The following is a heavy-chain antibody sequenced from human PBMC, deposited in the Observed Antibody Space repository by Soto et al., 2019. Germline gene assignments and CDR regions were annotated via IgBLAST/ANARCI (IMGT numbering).Heavy chain of an antibody. D-gene: IGHD2-15*01. J-gene: IGHJ5*02. V-gene: IGHV1-69*01. CDR2: IIPIFGTA. CDR1: GGTFSSYA. Sequence: QLQLVQSGAEVKKPGSSVKVSCKASGGTFSSYAISWVRQAPGQGLEWMGGIIPIFGTANYAQKFQGRVTITADEPTSTAYMEVSSLRSEDTAVYYCARDCSAGSCYHNWFDPWGQGTLVTVSS. CDR3: ARDCSAGSCYHNWFDP.